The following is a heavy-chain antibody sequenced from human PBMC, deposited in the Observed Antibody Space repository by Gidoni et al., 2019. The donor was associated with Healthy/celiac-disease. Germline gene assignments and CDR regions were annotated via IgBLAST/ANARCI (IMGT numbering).Heavy chain of an antibody. CDR1: GCSITSYY. CDR3: ARLLRYCSSTSCYYWFDP. Sequence: QVQLQESGPGLVQPSETLSLTCTVPGCSITSYYWSWIRQPPGRGLELIGYIYSIGSTNYNPSLKSRVTISVDTSKNQFSLKLSSVTAADTAVYYCARLLRYCSSTSCYYWFDPWGQGTLVTVSS. J-gene: IGHJ5*02. V-gene: IGHV4-59*08. CDR2: IYSIGST. D-gene: IGHD2-2*01.